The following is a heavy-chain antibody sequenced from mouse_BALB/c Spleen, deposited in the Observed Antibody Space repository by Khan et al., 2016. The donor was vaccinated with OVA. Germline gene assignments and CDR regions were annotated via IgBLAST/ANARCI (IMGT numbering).Heavy chain of an antibody. J-gene: IGHJ4*01. CDR1: GFNIKDTY. CDR2: IDPANGNT. V-gene: IGHV14-3*02. Sequence: IQLVQSGAELVKPGASVKLSCTASGFNIKDTYMHWVKQWPEQGLEWIGRIDPANGNTKYDPKFQGKATITADTSSNTAYLQLSSLTSEDTAVYYCARGGDYAMDYWGQGTSVTVSS. CDR3: ARGGDYAMDY.